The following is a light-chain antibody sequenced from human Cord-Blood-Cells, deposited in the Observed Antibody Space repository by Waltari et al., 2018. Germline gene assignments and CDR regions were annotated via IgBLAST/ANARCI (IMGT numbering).Light chain of an antibody. CDR1: SPRSYY. Sequence: SSELTQDPAVSVALGQTVRITCQGDSPRSYYASWYQQKPGQATVLFIYGKNKRPSGIPDRFSGSSSGNTASLTITGAQAEDEADYYGNSRDSSGNHVVFGGGTKLTVL. CDR3: NSRDSSGNHVV. V-gene: IGLV3-19*01. CDR2: GKN. J-gene: IGLJ2*01.